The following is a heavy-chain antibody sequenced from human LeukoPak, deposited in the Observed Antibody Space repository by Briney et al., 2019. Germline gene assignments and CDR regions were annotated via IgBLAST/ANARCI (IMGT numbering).Heavy chain of an antibody. D-gene: IGHD4-17*01. Sequence: GGSLRLSCAASGFTFSSYEMNWVRHAPGERLECGSYISSSGSTIYYTDSVKGRFTISRDNAKNSLYLQMNSLRAEDTAVYYCARQADYGDYVWGQGTLVTVSS. J-gene: IGHJ4*02. V-gene: IGHV3-48*03. CDR2: ISSSGSTI. CDR3: ARQADYGDYV. CDR1: GFTFSSYE.